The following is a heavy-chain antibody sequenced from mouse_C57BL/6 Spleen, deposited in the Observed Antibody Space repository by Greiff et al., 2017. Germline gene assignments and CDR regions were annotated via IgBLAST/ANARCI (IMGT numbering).Heavy chain of an antibody. CDR3: ARGTLYYGSSHWYFDV. CDR2: IHPNSGST. Sequence: QVQLQQPGAELVKPGASVKLSCKASGYTFTSYWMHWVKQRPGQGLEWIGMIHPNSGSTNYNEKFKSKATLTVDKSSSTAYMQLSSLTSEDSAVYYCARGTLYYGSSHWYFDVWGTGTTVTVSS. J-gene: IGHJ1*03. V-gene: IGHV1-64*01. CDR1: GYTFTSYW. D-gene: IGHD1-1*01.